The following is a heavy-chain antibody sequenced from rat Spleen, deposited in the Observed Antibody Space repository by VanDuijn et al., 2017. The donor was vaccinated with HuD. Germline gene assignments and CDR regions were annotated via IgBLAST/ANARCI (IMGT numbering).Heavy chain of an antibody. Sequence: EVQLVESGGGLVQPGRSMKLSCAASGFTFINYGMAWVLQAPTTGLEWIASISYDGNTTYYRDSVKGRFTISRDNAKTTLYLQMDSLRSEDTATYYCARRTTGLFDYWGQGVMVTVSS. CDR1: GFTFINYG. V-gene: IGHV5-29*01. CDR2: ISYDGNTT. CDR3: ARRTTGLFDY. J-gene: IGHJ2*01. D-gene: IGHD4-1*01.